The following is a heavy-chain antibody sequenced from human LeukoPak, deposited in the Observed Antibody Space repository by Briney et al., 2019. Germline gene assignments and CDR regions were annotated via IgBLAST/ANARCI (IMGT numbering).Heavy chain of an antibody. CDR2: IHSGGGT. Sequence: GGSLRLSCAASGFTVSSNYMSRVRQAPGKGLEWVSIIHSGGGTYYADSVKGRFTISRDNSKNTLYLQMNSLRVEDTAVYFCARDGPPMIGGQGTLVTVSS. J-gene: IGHJ4*02. CDR1: GFTVSSNY. V-gene: IGHV3-53*01. CDR3: ARDGPPMI. D-gene: IGHD3-22*01.